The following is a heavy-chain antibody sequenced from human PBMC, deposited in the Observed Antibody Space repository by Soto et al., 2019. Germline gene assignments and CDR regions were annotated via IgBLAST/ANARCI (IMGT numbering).Heavy chain of an antibody. V-gene: IGHV1-69*13. CDR2: IIPIFGTA. D-gene: IGHD5-18*01. CDR1: GGTFSSYA. CDR3: ARDLGKDTAMVPYYYYGMDV. Sequence: SVKVSCKASGGTFSSYAISWVRQAPGQGLEWMGGIIPIFGTANYAQKFQGRVTITADESTSTAYMELSSLRSEDTAVYYCARDLGKDTAMVPYYYYGMDVWGQGTTVTVSS. J-gene: IGHJ6*02.